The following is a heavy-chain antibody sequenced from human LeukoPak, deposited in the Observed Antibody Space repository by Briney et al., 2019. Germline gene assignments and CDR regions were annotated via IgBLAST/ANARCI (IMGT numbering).Heavy chain of an antibody. Sequence: PSETLSLTCAVSGGPFSGYFWSWIRQTSGKGLEWIGEIHNSGTTNYNPSLNSRVTISEDTSKNQFYLNLSSVTAADTAVYYCARRYYYNLGSFPFDFWGQGTLVTVSS. J-gene: IGHJ4*02. CDR2: IHNSGTT. D-gene: IGHD3-10*01. CDR1: GGPFSGYF. V-gene: IGHV4-34*01. CDR3: ARRYYYNLGSFPFDF.